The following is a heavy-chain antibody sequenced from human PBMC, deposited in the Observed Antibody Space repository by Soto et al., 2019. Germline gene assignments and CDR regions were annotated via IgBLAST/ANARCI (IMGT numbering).Heavy chain of an antibody. CDR2: IYYSGST. CDR1: GGSISSYY. V-gene: IGHV4-59*01. J-gene: IGHJ6*03. CDR3: ARDQLRYWGDYYYYYMDV. Sequence: SETLSLTCTVSGGSISSYYWSWIRQPPGKGLEWIGYIYYSGSTNYNPSLKSRVTISVDTSKNQFSLKLSSVTAADTAVYYCARDQLRYWGDYYYYYMDVWGKGTTVTVSS. D-gene: IGHD3-9*01.